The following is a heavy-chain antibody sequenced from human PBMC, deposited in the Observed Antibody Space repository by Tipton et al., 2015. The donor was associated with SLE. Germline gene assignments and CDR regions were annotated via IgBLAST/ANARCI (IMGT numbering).Heavy chain of an antibody. CDR1: SGSISSAGYY. CDR3: ARHPQGDTSGWEYYLDY. J-gene: IGHJ4*02. V-gene: IGHV4-61*08. CDR2: VYDIATT. Sequence: TLSLTCTVSSGSISSAGYYWSWIRQHPGKALEWIGYVYDIATTNYNPSLDSRVRLSIDRSKNQFFLRLSSVTAADTAVYYCARHPQGDTSGWEYYLDYWGQGTLVTVSS. D-gene: IGHD6-19*01.